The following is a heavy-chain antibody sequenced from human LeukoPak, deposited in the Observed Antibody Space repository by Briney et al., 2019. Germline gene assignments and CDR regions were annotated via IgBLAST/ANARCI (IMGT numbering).Heavy chain of an antibody. CDR2: ISGSGGST. Sequence: RGSLRLSCAASGFTFSSYAMSWVRQAPGKGLEWVSAISGSGGSTYYADSVKGRFTISRDNSKNTLYLQMNSLRAEDTAVYYCASIVGATGGIGFDYWGQGTLVTVSS. J-gene: IGHJ4*02. D-gene: IGHD1-26*01. CDR3: ASIVGATGGIGFDY. V-gene: IGHV3-23*01. CDR1: GFTFSSYA.